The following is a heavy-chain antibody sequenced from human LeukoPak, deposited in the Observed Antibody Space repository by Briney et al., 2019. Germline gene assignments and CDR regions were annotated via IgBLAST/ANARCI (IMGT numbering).Heavy chain of an antibody. CDR3: ASRNDILTGYVFDF. D-gene: IGHD3-9*01. V-gene: IGHV4-39*01. CDR2: IYYSGST. CDR1: GGSVSSSIYY. J-gene: IGHJ4*02. Sequence: SETLSLTCTVSGGSVSSSIYYWGWIRQPPGKGLEWIGSIYYSGSTSYNPSLKSRVTVSVDTSKNQFSLKLTSVTAADTAVYYCASRNDILTGYVFDFWGQGTLVTVSS.